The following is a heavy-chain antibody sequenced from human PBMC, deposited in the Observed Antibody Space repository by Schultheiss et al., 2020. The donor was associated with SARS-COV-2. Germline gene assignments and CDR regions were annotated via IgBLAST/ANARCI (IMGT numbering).Heavy chain of an antibody. V-gene: IGHV3-23*01. D-gene: IGHD3-22*01. CDR1: GFTFSTYA. J-gene: IGHJ4*02. CDR3: AKRGGYYYDSSGYSSPYYFDY. CDR2: ISGDGVHT. Sequence: GGSLRLSCAASGFTFSTYAMTWVRQAPGKGLEWVSAISGDGVHTYYADSVKGRFTSSRDNSQNTLYLQMNSLRADDTAVYYCAKRGGYYYDSSGYSSPYYFDYWGQGTLVTVSS.